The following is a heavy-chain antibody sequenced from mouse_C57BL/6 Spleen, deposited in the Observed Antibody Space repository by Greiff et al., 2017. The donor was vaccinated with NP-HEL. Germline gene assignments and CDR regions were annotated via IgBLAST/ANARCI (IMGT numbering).Heavy chain of an antibody. V-gene: IGHV5-17*01. J-gene: IGHJ4*01. Sequence: EVKVVESGGGLVKPGGSLKLSCAASGFTFSDYGMHWVRQAPEKGLEWVAYISSGSSTIYYADTVKGRFTISRDNAKNTLFLQMTSLRSEDTAMYYCARRQLRYAMDYWGQGTSVTVSS. CDR3: ARRQLRYAMDY. CDR2: ISSGSSTI. CDR1: GFTFSDYG. D-gene: IGHD1-1*01.